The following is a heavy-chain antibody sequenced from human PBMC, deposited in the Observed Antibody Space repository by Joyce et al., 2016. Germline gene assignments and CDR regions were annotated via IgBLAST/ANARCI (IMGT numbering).Heavy chain of an antibody. CDR2: INHRGST. D-gene: IGHD1-26*01. J-gene: IGHJ6*02. Sequence: QVQLQQWGAGLLKPSETLSVTCAFYGGSFSGYYWTWIRQPPGKGLEWIGEINHRGSTTYNPSLRSRVIMSVDTAKNQFSLRLSSVTAADTAVYDCARSGVKQAYYYYGLDVWGQGTTVTVSS. CDR1: GGSFSGYY. V-gene: IGHV4-34*01. CDR3: ARSGVKQAYYYYGLDV.